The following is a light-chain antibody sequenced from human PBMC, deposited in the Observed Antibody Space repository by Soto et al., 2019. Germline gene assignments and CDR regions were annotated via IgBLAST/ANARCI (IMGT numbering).Light chain of an antibody. CDR2: GTS. CDR3: QQYGSSPRT. J-gene: IGKJ3*01. CDR1: QNVGSRY. V-gene: IGKV3-20*01. Sequence: EIVLTQSPGTLSLSPGERATLSCRASQNVGSRYLAWYQQKPGQAPRLLIYGTSNRATGIPDRFSGSGSGTDFSLTISSLEPGDLAVYYCQQYGSSPRTFGPGTKVDIK.